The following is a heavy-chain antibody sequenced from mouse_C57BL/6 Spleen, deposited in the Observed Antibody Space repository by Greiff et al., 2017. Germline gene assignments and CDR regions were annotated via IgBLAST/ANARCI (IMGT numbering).Heavy chain of an antibody. CDR3: ARNSYYDYDGAGYYAMDY. V-gene: IGHV5-17*01. J-gene: IGHJ4*01. CDR1: GFTFSDYG. CDR2: ISSGSSTI. D-gene: IGHD2-4*01. Sequence: EVQVVESGGGLVKPGGSLKLSCAASGFTFSDYGMHWVRQAPEKGLEWVAYISSGSSTIYYADTVKGRFTISRDNAKNTLFLQMTSLRSEDTAMYYCARNSYYDYDGAGYYAMDYWGQGTSVTVSS.